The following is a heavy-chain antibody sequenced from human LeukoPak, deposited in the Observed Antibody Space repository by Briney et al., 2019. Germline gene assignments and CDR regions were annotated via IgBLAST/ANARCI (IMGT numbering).Heavy chain of an antibody. CDR2: ISSSSSTI. J-gene: IGHJ4*02. CDR3: ARGQARLRFLEWLLDPFDY. D-gene: IGHD3-3*01. Sequence: GGSLRLSCAASGFTFSSYSMNWVRQAPGKGLEWVSYISSSSSTIYYADSVKGRFTISRDNAKNSLYLQMNSLRAEDTAVYYCARGQARLRFLEWLLDPFDYWGQGTLVTVSS. V-gene: IGHV3-48*01. CDR1: GFTFSSYS.